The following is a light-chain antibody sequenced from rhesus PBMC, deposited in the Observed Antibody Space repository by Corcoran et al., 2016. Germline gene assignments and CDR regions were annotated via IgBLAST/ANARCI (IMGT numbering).Light chain of an antibody. CDR1: QSLLDSEDGNTY. CDR2: EVS. Sequence: DIVMTQTPLSLPVTPGEPASISCRSSQSLLDSEDGNTYLEWYLQKPGQFPQLLIYEVSNRASGVPDMCSGSGSDTYFTLKISRVEGEDVGVYYCMQAIEFPWTFGQGTKVEIK. V-gene: IGKV2-104*02. CDR3: MQAIEFPWT. J-gene: IGKJ1*01.